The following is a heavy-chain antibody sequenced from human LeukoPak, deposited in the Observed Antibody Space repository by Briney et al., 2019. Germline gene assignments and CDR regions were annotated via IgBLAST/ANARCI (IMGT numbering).Heavy chain of an antibody. V-gene: IGHV3-74*01. CDR3: ARGFVSAFDI. CDR1: GSSFGSYW. Sequence: GGSLRLSCAASGSSFGSYWMHWVRQAPGKGLVWVSRINTDGSITTYADSVQGRFTVSRDNANNTVYLHMNSLRDEDTAVYYCARGFVSAFDIWGQGTKVTVSS. J-gene: IGHJ3*02. D-gene: IGHD6-6*01. CDR2: INTDGSIT.